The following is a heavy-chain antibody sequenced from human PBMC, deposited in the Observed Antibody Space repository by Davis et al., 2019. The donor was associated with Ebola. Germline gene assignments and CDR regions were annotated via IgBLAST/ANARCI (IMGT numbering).Heavy chain of an antibody. Sequence: GESLKISCAASGFTFSSYAMSWVRQAPGKGLEWVSAISGSGGSTYYADSVKGRFTISRDNSKNTLHLQMNSLRAEDTALYYCARGPPSDAFHYFGLDVWGKGTTVTVSS. V-gene: IGHV3-23*01. CDR3: ARGPPSDAFHYFGLDV. J-gene: IGHJ6*04. D-gene: IGHD2-2*01. CDR1: GFTFSSYA. CDR2: ISGSGGST.